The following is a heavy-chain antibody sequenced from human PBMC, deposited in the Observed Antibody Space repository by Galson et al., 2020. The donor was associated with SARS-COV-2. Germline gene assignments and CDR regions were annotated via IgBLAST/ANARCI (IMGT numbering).Heavy chain of an antibody. CDR3: ARQGAYSPTNWFDP. CDR1: GGSISSARYY. V-gene: IGHV4-61*02. Sequence: SQTLSLTCTVSGGSISSARYYWYWIRQPAGKGLEWIGRIYVGGSTSYNPSLKSRVTISGDTSKNQFYLKLSSVTAADTAVYYCARQGAYSPTNWFDPWGQGTLVTVSS. D-gene: IGHD5-18*01. J-gene: IGHJ5*02. CDR2: IYVGGST.